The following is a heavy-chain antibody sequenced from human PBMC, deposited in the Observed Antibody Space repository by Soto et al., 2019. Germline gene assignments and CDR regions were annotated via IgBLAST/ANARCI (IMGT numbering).Heavy chain of an antibody. V-gene: IGHV2-70*04. D-gene: IGHD6-13*01. CDR3: ASSTTWFYIDY. CDR1: GFSLSTTGMR. CDR2: IDWDNDK. J-gene: IGHJ4*02. Sequence: SGPTLVNPTQTLTLTCTFSGFSLSTTGMRVSWVRQPPGKALEWLARIDWDNDKFYSTSLKTRLTISKNTSKSQVVLTLTNVDPADTATYYCASSTTWFYIDYWGQGSLVTVSS.